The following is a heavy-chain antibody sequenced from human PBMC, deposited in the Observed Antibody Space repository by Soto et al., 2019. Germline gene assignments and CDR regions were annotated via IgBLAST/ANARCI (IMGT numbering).Heavy chain of an antibody. V-gene: IGHV4-31*03. D-gene: IGHD1-1*01. CDR3: ARGGTRAYFHH. Sequence: QVQLQESGPGLVKPSQTLSLTCTVSGGSISSGGYYWSWIRQHPGTGLEWIGSIYDSGSTYYNPSRKSRVTIAVDASKNQLSLKLASVTAADTAMYYCARGGTRAYFHHWGQGTLVTVSS. CDR2: IYDSGST. CDR1: GGSISSGGYY. J-gene: IGHJ1*01.